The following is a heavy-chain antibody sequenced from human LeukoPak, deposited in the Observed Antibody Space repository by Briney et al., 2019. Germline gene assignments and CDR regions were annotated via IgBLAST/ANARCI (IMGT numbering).Heavy chain of an antibody. CDR3: ARVSSGRYLESFDY. V-gene: IGHV3-48*03. J-gene: IGHJ4*02. Sequence: TGGSLRLSCAASGFTFSSYEMNWVRQAPGKGLEWVSYIRSSGSTIYYADSVKGRFTISRDNAKNSLYLQMNSLRAKDTAVYYCARVSSGRYLESFDYWGQGTLVTVSS. D-gene: IGHD1-26*01. CDR2: IRSSGSTI. CDR1: GFTFSSYE.